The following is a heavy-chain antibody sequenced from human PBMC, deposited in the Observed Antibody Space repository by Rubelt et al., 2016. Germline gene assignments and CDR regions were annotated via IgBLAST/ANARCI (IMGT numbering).Heavy chain of an antibody. CDR2: ISAYNSNT. V-gene: IGHV1-18*01. CDR3: ARDLPPFRRYNWNFPLDY. D-gene: IGHD1-1*01. J-gene: IGHJ4*02. CDR1: GYTFTSYG. Sequence: QVQLVQSGAEVKKPGASVKVSCKASGYTFTSYGISWVRQAPGQGLEWMGWISAYNSNTNYAQKVQGRVTMTTDTSTSTAYMGLRSLRSDDTAVYYCARDLPPFRRYNWNFPLDYWGQGTLVTVSS.